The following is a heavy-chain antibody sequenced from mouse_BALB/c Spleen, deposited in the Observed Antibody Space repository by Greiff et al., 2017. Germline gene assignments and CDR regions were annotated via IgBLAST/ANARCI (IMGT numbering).Heavy chain of an antibody. CDR2: ISPGTGTT. CDR3: ARRTTAHAMDY. D-gene: IGHD1-2*01. CDR1: GYTFTSYW. V-gene: IGHV1S132*01. Sequence: VQLQQSGAELVKPGASVKLSCKTSGYTFTSYWLKWVKQRPGQGLGWIGEISPGTGTTYYNEKFKGKATLTIDTSSSTAYMHLSSLTSEDSAVYFCARRTTAHAMDYWGQGTSVTVSS. J-gene: IGHJ4*01.